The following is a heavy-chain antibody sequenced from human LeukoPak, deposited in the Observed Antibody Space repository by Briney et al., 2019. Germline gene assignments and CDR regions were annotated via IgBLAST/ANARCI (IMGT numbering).Heavy chain of an antibody. V-gene: IGHV4-61*08. Sequence: SGTLSLTCTVSGDSISSDDYYWSWIRQHPGKGLEWIGYIYYSGSTNYNPSLKSRVTISVKTSKNQFSLKLSSVTAADTAIYYCARDLVVSVGLTGSGSYCTDYWGQGTLVTVSS. CDR3: ARDLVVSVGLTGSGSYCTDY. CDR1: GDSISSDDYY. J-gene: IGHJ4*02. CDR2: IYYSGST. D-gene: IGHD3-10*01.